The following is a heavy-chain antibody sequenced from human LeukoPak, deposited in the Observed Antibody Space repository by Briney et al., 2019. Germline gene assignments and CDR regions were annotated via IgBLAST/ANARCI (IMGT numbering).Heavy chain of an antibody. V-gene: IGHV3-74*01. CDR1: GFTFSSYA. Sequence: GASLRLSCAASGFTFSSYAMSWVRQAPGKGLVWVSRINSDGSSTSYADSVKGRFTISRDNAKNTLYLQMNSLRAEDTAVYYCARAAIVVVPAATERYYYYYGMDVWGQGTTVTVSS. D-gene: IGHD2-2*01. J-gene: IGHJ6*02. CDR2: INSDGSST. CDR3: ARAAIVVVPAATERYYYYYGMDV.